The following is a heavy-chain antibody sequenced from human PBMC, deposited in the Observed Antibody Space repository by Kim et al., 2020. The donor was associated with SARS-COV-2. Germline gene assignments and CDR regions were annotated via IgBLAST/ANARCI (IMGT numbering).Heavy chain of an antibody. J-gene: IGHJ4*02. CDR2: IYYSGST. CDR1: GGSISSYY. CDR3: ASAALGFPMVRGVIMGAFDY. Sequence: SETLSLTCTVSGGSISSYYWSWIRQPPGKGLEWIGYIYYSGSTNYNPSLKSRVTISVDTSKNQLSLKLSSVTAADTAVYYCASAALGFPMVRGVIMGAFDYWGRGTVVTVSS. D-gene: IGHD3-10*01. V-gene: IGHV4-59*13.